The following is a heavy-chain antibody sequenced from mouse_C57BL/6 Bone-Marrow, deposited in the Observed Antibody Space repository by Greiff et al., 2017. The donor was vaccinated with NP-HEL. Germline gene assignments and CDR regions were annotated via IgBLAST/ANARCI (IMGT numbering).Heavy chain of an antibody. V-gene: IGHV1-19*01. J-gene: IGHJ3*01. CDR1: GYTFTDYY. Sequence: VQLQQSGPVLVKPGASVKMSCKASGYTFTDYYMNWVKQSHGKSLEWIGVINPYNGGTSYNQKFKGKATLTVDKSSSTAYMELNSLTSEDSAVYYCAREGDYGSSFAYWGQGTLVTVSA. CDR3: AREGDYGSSFAY. D-gene: IGHD1-1*01. CDR2: INPYNGGT.